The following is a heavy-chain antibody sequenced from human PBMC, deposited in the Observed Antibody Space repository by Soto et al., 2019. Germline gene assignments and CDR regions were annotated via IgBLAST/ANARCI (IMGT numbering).Heavy chain of an antibody. Sequence: SDTLSLTCAVSGGSLSSSNWWSWVRQPPGKGLEWIGEIYHSGSTNYNPSLKSRVTISVDTSKNQFSLKLSSVTAADTAVYYCATDIPTMVREDSVDYWRQGTLDTVSS. J-gene: IGHJ4*02. D-gene: IGHD3-10*01. CDR2: IYHSGST. V-gene: IGHV4-4*02. CDR1: GGSLSSSNW. CDR3: ATDIPTMVREDSVDY.